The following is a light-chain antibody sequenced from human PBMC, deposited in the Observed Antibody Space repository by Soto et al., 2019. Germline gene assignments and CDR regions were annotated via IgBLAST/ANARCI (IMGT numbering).Light chain of an antibody. V-gene: IGKV1-9*01. CDR2: AAS. CDR3: QHLNSDPFT. Sequence: IQLTQSPSSLSASVGDRVSITCRASQGISSYLAWYQQQPGKAPKLLIYAASTLQSGVPSRFSGSGSGTDFTLTISSLQPEDFATYYCQHLNSDPFTFGPGTKVDIK. CDR1: QGISSY. J-gene: IGKJ3*01.